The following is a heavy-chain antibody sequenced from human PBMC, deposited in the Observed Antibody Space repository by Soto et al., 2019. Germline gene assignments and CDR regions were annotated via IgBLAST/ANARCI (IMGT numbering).Heavy chain of an antibody. CDR3: ARGGERITMIVVVPATFDY. Sequence: GASVKVSCKASGYTFTSYGISWVRQAPGQGLEWMGWISAYNGNTNYAQKLQGRVTMTTDTSTSTAYMELRSLRSDDTAVYYCARGGERITMIVVVPATFDYWGQGTLVTVPS. CDR2: ISAYNGNT. V-gene: IGHV1-18*01. J-gene: IGHJ4*02. CDR1: GYTFTSYG. D-gene: IGHD3-22*01.